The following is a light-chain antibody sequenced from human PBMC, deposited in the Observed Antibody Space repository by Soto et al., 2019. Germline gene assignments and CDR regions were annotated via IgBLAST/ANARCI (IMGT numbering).Light chain of an antibody. CDR2: GSS. V-gene: IGKV3-15*01. J-gene: IGKJ1*01. CDR3: QQYSIYPWT. Sequence: EIVMTQSPSTLSVSPGERVTLSCRASQSVSNNLVWYQQKPGQAPRLLMYGSSIRATGIPARFSGSGSGTEFTLTISSLQSEDFATYYCQQYSIYPWTFGQGTKVDIK. CDR1: QSVSNN.